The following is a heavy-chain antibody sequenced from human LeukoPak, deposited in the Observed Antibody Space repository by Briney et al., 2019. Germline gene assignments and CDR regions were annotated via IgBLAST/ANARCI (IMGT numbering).Heavy chain of an antibody. J-gene: IGHJ4*02. D-gene: IGHD5-24*01. CDR1: GYTFTGYY. V-gene: IGHV1-2*02. CDR2: INPNSGGT. CDR3: ARAFRLGDGYTPVGY. Sequence: ASVKVSCKASGYTFTGYYMHWVRQAPGQGLEWMGWINPNSGGTNYAQKFQGRVTMTRDTSISTAYMELSRLRSDDTAVYYCARAFRLGDGYTPVGYWGQGTLVTVSS.